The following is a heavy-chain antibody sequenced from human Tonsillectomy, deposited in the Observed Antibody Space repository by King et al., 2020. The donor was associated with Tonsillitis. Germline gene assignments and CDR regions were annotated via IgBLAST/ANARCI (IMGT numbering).Heavy chain of an antibody. D-gene: IGHD3-22*01. V-gene: IGHV1-69*04. J-gene: IGHJ6*04. CDR2: IIPILGIA. Sequence: QLVPSGAEVKKPGSSVKVSCKASGGTFSSYAISWVRQAPGQGLEWMGRIIPILGIANYAQKFQGRVTITADKSTRTAYMELSSQRSEHTAVYYCARLPNVYDISGYLYYYYGMGVWGEGTTVTVSS. CDR1: GGTFSSYA. CDR3: ARLPNVYDISGYLYYYYGMGV.